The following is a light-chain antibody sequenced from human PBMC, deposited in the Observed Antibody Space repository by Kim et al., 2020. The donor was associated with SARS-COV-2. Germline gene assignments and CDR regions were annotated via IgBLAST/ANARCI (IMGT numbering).Light chain of an antibody. CDR1: QTSKTY. Sequence: STSVGDRVTITCRASQTSKTYLAWYQQKPGKAPKLLISDAYSLQSGVPSRFSGSGSGTEFTLTISSLQPDDFATYYCQQYKSYPVTFGQGTKLEI. CDR2: DAY. V-gene: IGKV1-5*01. CDR3: QQYKSYPVT. J-gene: IGKJ2*01.